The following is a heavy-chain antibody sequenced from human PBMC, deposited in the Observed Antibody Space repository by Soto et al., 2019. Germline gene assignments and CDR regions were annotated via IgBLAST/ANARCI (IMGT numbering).Heavy chain of an antibody. CDR3: AHTWGLPFDY. CDR2: IYWNEDK. V-gene: IGHV2-5*01. D-gene: IGHD3-16*01. J-gene: IGHJ4*02. CDR1: GFSLRTTGVG. Sequence: QITLKESGPTLVEPTQTLTLTCTYSGFSLRTTGVGVGWIRQPPGKALEWLGIIYWNEDKRYSPSLKNRFTLTSDISKSRVVLTMTNMDPVDTATYYCAHTWGLPFDYWGQGTLVIVSS.